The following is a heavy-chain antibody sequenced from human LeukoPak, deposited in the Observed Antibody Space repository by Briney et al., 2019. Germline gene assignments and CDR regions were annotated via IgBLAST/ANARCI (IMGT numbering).Heavy chain of an antibody. V-gene: IGHV3-48*04. Sequence: GGSLRLSCAASGFTFSSYSMSWVRQAPGEGLGWVLFISSSSSTIYSADSVNGRFTISRDNTKNLLYLQVNSLGVYDTAVYSCARGSGWYAGGYWGQGTLVTVSS. CDR3: ARGSGWYAGGY. CDR1: GFTFSSYS. J-gene: IGHJ4*02. D-gene: IGHD6-19*01. CDR2: ISSSSSTI.